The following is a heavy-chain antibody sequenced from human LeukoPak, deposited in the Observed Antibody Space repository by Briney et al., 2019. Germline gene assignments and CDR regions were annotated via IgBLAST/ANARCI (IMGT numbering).Heavy chain of an antibody. D-gene: IGHD2-15*01. V-gene: IGHV4-39*01. CDR3: ARGRVVVVGTLSRESYYGMDV. Sequence: SETLSLTCTVSGGSISSSSYYWGWIRQPPGKGLEWIGSIYYSGSTYYNPSLKSRVTISVDPSKNQFSLKLSSVTAADTAVYYCARGRVVVVGTLSRESYYGMDVWGKGTTVTVSS. J-gene: IGHJ6*04. CDR2: IYYSGST. CDR1: GGSISSSSYY.